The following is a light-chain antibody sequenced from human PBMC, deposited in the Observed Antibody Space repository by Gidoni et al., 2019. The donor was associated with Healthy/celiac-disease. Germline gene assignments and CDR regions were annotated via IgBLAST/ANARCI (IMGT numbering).Light chain of an antibody. J-gene: IGKJ4*01. CDR1: QGISSY. V-gene: IGKV1-27*01. CDR3: QQYSSAPRT. Sequence: DIQLTQSPSSLSSSVGDRVTISCRASQGISSYLAWYQQKPGKAPKLLIYDASTLQTGIPSRFSGSGSGTDFTLTISSLQPEDFAAYYCQQYSSAPRTFGGGTKVEIK. CDR2: DAS.